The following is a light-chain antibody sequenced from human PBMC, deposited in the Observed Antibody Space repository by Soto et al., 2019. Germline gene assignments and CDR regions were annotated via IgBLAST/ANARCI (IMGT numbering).Light chain of an antibody. V-gene: IGLV2-8*01. CDR2: EVS. J-gene: IGLJ1*01. CDR3: SSYAGTLV. Sequence: QSVLTQPPSASGSPGQSVTISCTGTSSDVGGYNYVSWYQQHPGKAPKLMIYEVSKRPSGVPDRFSGSKSGNTASLTVSALQAEDEADYYCSSYAGTLVFGTGTKVTVL. CDR1: SSDVGGYNY.